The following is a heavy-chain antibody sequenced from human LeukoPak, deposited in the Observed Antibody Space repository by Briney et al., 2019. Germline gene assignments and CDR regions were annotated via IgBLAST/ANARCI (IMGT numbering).Heavy chain of an antibody. V-gene: IGHV3-74*01. CDR2: INIDGSDT. J-gene: IGHJ4*02. CDR3: ARETAVSGGIFFDY. CDR1: GFTFSNHW. D-gene: IGHD3-10*01. Sequence: GGSLRLSCAASGFTFSNHWMHWVRQAPGKGLVWVSRINIDGSDTRYADSVKGRFTISRDNAKNTLYLQMNTLRAEDTAVYYCARETAVSGGIFFDYWGQGTLVTVSS.